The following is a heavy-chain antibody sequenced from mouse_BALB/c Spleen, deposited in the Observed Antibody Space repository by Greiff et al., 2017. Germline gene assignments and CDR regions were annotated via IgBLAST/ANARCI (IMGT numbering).Heavy chain of an antibody. D-gene: IGHD1-1*02. CDR1: GFTFSDYY. CDR3: ARGGAWFAY. CDR2: ISDGGSYT. J-gene: IGHJ3*01. Sequence: EVQLVESGGGLVKPGGSLKLSCAASGFTFSDYYMYWVRQTPEKRLEWVATISDGGSYTYYPDSVKGRFTISRDNAKNNLYLQMSSLKSEDTAMYYCARGGAWFAYWGQGTLVTVSA. V-gene: IGHV5-4*02.